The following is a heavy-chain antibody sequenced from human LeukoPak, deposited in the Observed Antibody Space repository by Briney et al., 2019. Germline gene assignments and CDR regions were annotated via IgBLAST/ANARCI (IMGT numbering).Heavy chain of an antibody. J-gene: IGHJ6*03. CDR1: GGSFSGYY. CDR2: INHSGST. D-gene: IGHD1-1*01. Sequence: PSETLSLTCAVYGGSFSGYYWSWIRQPPGKGLEWIGEINHSGSTNYNPSLKSRVTISVDTSKNQFSLRLRSVTAADTAVYFCARGRVSSSTWYSTYYYYFYMDVWGKGTTVTVSS. V-gene: IGHV4-34*01. CDR3: ARGRVSSSTWYSTYYYYFYMDV.